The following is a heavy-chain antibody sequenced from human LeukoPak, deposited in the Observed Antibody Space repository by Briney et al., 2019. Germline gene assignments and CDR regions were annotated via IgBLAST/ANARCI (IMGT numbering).Heavy chain of an antibody. CDR3: TTTWGRAAFDF. J-gene: IGHJ3*01. Sequence: PGGSLRLSCAASGFTFSNAWMSWVRQAPGKGLEWLGRIKTKTDGGTTDYAAPVKGRFTISRDDSKNTLFLQMNSLKIEDTAVYYCTTTWGRAAFDFWGQGTKVTVSS. D-gene: IGHD7-27*01. CDR2: IKTKTDGGTT. V-gene: IGHV3-15*01. CDR1: GFTFSNAW.